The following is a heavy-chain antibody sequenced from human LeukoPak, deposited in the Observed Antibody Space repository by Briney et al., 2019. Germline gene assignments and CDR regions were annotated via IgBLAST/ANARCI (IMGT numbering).Heavy chain of an antibody. CDR2: FYTSATP. CDR3: ARGGIPDY. V-gene: IGHV4-61*02. J-gene: IGHJ4*02. Sequence: ASQTLSLTCTVSGGSISRGSYFWSWIRQPAGKGLEWIGRFYTSATPNYNPSLKSRVTISVDTSRNQFSLKLSSVTAADAAVYYCARGGIPDYWGQGILVTVSS. D-gene: IGHD2-21*01. CDR1: GGSISRGSYF.